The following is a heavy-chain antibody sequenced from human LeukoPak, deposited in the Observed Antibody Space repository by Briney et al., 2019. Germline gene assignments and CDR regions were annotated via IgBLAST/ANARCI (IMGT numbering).Heavy chain of an antibody. CDR1: GFTFDDYA. D-gene: IGHD1-26*01. J-gene: IGHJ4*02. Sequence: GGSLRLSCAASGFTFDDYAMHWVRQAPGKGLEWVSGISWNSGSIGYADSVKGRFTISRDNAKNSLYLQMNSLRAEDTAVYYCAKGATFLDCWGQGTLVTVSS. CDR2: ISWNSGSI. CDR3: AKGATFLDC. V-gene: IGHV3-9*01.